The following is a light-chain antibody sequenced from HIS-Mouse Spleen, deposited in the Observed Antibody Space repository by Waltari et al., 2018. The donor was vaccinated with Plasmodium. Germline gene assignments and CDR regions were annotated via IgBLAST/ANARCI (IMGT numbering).Light chain of an antibody. CDR1: QSVSSSY. V-gene: IGKV3-20*01. CDR2: GAS. J-gene: IGKJ2*01. Sequence: EFVLTQSPGTLSLSPGERATLSCRASQSVSSSYLAWYQQKPGQAPRLLTYGASSRATGIPDRFSGSGSGTDFTLTISRLEPEDFAVYYCQQYGSSPYTFGQGTKLEIK. CDR3: QQYGSSPYT.